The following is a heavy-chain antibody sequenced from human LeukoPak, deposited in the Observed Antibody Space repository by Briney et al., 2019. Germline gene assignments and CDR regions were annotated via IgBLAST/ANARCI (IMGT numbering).Heavy chain of an antibody. J-gene: IGHJ4*02. CDR2: INPNSGGT. Sequence: ASVKVSCKASGYTFTGYYMHWVRQAPGQGLEWMGWINPNSGGTNYAQKFQGWVTMTRETSISTAYMELSRLRSDDTAVYYCARGGSSSWKHFDYWGQGTLVTVSS. CDR3: ARGGSSSWKHFDY. D-gene: IGHD6-13*01. V-gene: IGHV1-2*04. CDR1: GYTFTGYY.